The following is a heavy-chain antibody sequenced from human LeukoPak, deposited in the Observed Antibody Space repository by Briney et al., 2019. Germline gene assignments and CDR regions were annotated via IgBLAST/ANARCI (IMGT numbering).Heavy chain of an antibody. J-gene: IGHJ5*02. CDR3: AILPKEGATPP. V-gene: IGHV3-23*01. CDR1: GFTFSSYA. CDR2: ISGSGGST. Sequence: GGSLRLSCAASGFTFSSYAMSWVRQAPGKGLQWVSAISGSGGSTYYADSVKGRFTISRDNSKNTLYLQMNSLRAEDTAVYYCAILPKEGATPPWGQGTLVTVSS. D-gene: IGHD1-26*01.